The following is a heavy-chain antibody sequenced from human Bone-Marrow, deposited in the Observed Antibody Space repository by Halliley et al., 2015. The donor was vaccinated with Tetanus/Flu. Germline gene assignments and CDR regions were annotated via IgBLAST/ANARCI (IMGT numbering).Heavy chain of an antibody. J-gene: IGHJ4*02. V-gene: IGHV3-23*01. CDR3: AKRPPREYSNYFAN. D-gene: IGHD4-4*01. Sequence: SGISDSGEGTNYADNVRGRFTISRDISTSTLYLQMDSLRVEDTALYYCAKRPPREYSNYFANWGQGTLVTVSS. CDR2: ISDSGEGT.